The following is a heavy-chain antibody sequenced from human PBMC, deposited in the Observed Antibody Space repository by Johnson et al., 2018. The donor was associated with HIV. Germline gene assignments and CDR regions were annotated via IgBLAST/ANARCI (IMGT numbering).Heavy chain of an antibody. V-gene: IGHV3-30*04. CDR3: ARDRIVGADYDAVDI. CDR1: GFTFNSYA. Sequence: QVQLVESGGGVVQPGRSLRLSCAASGFTFNSYAMHWVRQAPGKGLELVAVISYDGSNKYYADSVKGRFTISRDNSKNTLYLQMHSLRAEDTAVYHCARDRIVGADYDAVDIWGQGTMVTVSS. CDR2: ISYDGSNK. D-gene: IGHD1-26*01. J-gene: IGHJ3*02.